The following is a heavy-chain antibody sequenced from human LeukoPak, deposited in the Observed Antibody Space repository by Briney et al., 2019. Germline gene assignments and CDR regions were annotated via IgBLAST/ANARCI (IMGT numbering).Heavy chain of an antibody. V-gene: IGHV3-74*01. CDR1: GFTFSNYW. CDR3: ARVDILTGYLDY. D-gene: IGHD3-9*01. Sequence: GGSLRLSCAASGFTFSNYWMHWVRQAPGKGLVWVSRINTDGSSTKYADSVKGQFTISRDNAKNTLYLQMNSLRAEDTAVYYCARVDILTGYLDYWGQGTLVTVSS. J-gene: IGHJ4*02. CDR2: INTDGSST.